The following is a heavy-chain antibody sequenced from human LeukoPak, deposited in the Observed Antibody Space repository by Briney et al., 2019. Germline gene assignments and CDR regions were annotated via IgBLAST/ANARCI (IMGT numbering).Heavy chain of an antibody. CDR1: GFTFSSYG. D-gene: IGHD7-27*01. Sequence: GGSLRLSCAASGFTFSSYGMHWVRQAPGKGLEWVAFIRYDGSNKYYADSVKGRFTISRDNSKNTLYLQMNSLRAEDAAVYYCAREAPATGDWYVDLWGRGTLVTVSS. CDR2: IRYDGSNK. V-gene: IGHV3-30*02. CDR3: AREAPATGDWYVDL. J-gene: IGHJ2*01.